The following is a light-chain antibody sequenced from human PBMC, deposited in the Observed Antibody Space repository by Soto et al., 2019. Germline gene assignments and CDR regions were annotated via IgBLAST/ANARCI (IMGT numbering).Light chain of an antibody. CDR2: ANN. J-gene: IGLJ3*02. CDR3: APWDDSLNGPV. V-gene: IGLV1-44*01. Sequence: QFVLTQPPSASGTPGQRVTISCFGSRSNIGSNTVNWYQQLPGTAPKLLIYANNQRPSGVPDRFSGSKSGTSASLAISGLQSEDEAAYYCAPWDDSLNGPVFGGGTKLTVL. CDR1: RSNIGSNT.